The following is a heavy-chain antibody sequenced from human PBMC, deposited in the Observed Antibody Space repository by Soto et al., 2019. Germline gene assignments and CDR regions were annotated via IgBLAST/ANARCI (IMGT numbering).Heavy chain of an antibody. D-gene: IGHD2-2*01. CDR2: IKQDGSEK. CDR3: ARETQKDIVVVGGGSQGSPFDY. Sequence: EVQLVESGGGLVQPGGSLRLSCAASGFTFSSYWMSWVRQAPGKGLEWVANIKQDGSEKYYVDSVKGRFTISRDNAKNSLYLQMNSLRAEDTAVYYCARETQKDIVVVGGGSQGSPFDYWGKGTLVTVSS. V-gene: IGHV3-7*01. J-gene: IGHJ4*02. CDR1: GFTFSSYW.